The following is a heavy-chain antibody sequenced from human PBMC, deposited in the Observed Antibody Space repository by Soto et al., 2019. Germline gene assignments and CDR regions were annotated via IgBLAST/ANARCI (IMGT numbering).Heavy chain of an antibody. D-gene: IGHD3-22*01. J-gene: IGHJ4*02. V-gene: IGHV1-69*13. CDR1: GGTFSSYA. CDR2: IIPIFGTA. CDR3: ARLKDYYDSSGYYSVLGY. Sequence: GASVKVSCKASGGTFSSYAISWVRQAPGQGLEWMGGIIPIFGTANYAQKFQGRVTITADESTSTAYMELSSLRSEDTAVYYCARLKDYYDSSGYYSVLGYWGPGTLVTVSS.